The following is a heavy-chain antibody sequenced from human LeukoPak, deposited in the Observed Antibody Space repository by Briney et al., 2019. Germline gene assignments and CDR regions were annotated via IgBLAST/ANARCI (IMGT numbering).Heavy chain of an antibody. Sequence: GGSLRLSCAASGFTFSSYSMNWVRQAPGKGLEWVSSISSSSSYIYYADSVKGRFTISRDNAKNSLYLQMNSLRAEDTAVYYCARVFSSGWTVDYWGQGTLVTVSS. CDR2: ISSSSSYI. V-gene: IGHV3-21*01. D-gene: IGHD6-19*01. J-gene: IGHJ4*02. CDR3: ARVFSSGWTVDY. CDR1: GFTFSSYS.